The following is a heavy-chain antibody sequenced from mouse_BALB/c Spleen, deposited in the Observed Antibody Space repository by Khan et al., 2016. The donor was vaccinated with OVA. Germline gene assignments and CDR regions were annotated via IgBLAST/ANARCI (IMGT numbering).Heavy chain of an antibody. CDR2: IYPGDRCT. Sequence: QVQLKQSGPELVKPGALVKISCKASGYTFTSYDINWVKQTPGQGLEWIGWIYPGDRCTKYNERFKGKATLSGDKATSTAYLQLSRLTSENSAVYFCARVEYYDVDAMDYWGQGTSVTVSS. CDR1: GYTFTSYD. CDR3: ARVEYYDVDAMDY. J-gene: IGHJ4*01. V-gene: IGHV1S56*01. D-gene: IGHD2-4*01.